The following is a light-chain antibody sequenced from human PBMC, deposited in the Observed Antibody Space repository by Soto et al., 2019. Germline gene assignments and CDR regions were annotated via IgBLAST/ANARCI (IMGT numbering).Light chain of an antibody. CDR3: QSYDSSLSGPV. V-gene: IGLV1-40*01. CDR1: SSNIGAGYD. CDR2: GNS. Sequence: QSVLTQPPSVSGAPGQRVTISCTGSSSNIGAGYDVHWYQQLPGTAPKLLIYGNSNRPSGVPDRFSGSKSGTSASLAITGLQAEDEADYYCQSYDSSLSGPVFGGGTAHTVL. J-gene: IGLJ3*02.